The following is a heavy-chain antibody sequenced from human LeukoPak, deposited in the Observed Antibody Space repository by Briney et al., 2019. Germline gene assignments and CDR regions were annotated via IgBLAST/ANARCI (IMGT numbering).Heavy chain of an antibody. Sequence: SETLSLTCAVYGGSFSGYYWSWIRQPPGKGLEWIGEINHSGSTNYNPSLKSRVTISVDTSKNQITLRLSSVTAADTAVYYCAKPGGANWFDPWGQGTLVSVSS. CDR1: GGSFSGYY. V-gene: IGHV4-34*01. CDR3: AKPGGANWFDP. CDR2: INHSGST. D-gene: IGHD1-26*01. J-gene: IGHJ5*02.